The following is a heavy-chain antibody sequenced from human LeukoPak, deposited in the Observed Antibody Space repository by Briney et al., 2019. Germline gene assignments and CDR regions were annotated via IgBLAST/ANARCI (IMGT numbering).Heavy chain of an antibody. CDR3: ARAFGDYIWGSYRIDAFDI. V-gene: IGHV1-8*01. J-gene: IGHJ3*02. D-gene: IGHD3-16*02. CDR2: MNPNSGNT. Sequence: GASVKVSCKSSVYTFTSYDINWVRQATGQGLEWMGWMNPNSGNTGYAQKFQGRVTMTRNTSISTAYMELSSLRSEDTAVYYCARAFGDYIWGSYRIDAFDIWGQGTMVTVSS. CDR1: VYTFTSYD.